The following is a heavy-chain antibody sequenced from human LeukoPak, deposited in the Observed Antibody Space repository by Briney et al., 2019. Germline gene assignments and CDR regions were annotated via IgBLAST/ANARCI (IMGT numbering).Heavy chain of an antibody. J-gene: IGHJ4*02. D-gene: IGHD3-16*02. Sequence: SETLSLTCAVYGGSFSGYYWSWIRQPPGKGLEWIGEINHSGSTNYNPSLKSRVTISVDTSKNQFSLKLSSVTAADTAVYYCARRGYDYVWGSYRPISYYYFDYWGQGTLVTVSS. CDR1: GGSFSGYY. V-gene: IGHV4-34*01. CDR2: INHSGST. CDR3: ARRGYDYVWGSYRPISYYYFDY.